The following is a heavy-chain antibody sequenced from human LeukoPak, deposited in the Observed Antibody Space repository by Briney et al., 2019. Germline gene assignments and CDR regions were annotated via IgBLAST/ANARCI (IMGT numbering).Heavy chain of an antibody. Sequence: SETLSLTCTGSGGSISGYYWSWIRQPPGKGLEWIGYIYYSGSTNYNPSLKSRVTISVDTSKNQFSLKLSSVTAADTAVYYCARDRSGIAVAGTGFDYWGQGTLVTVSS. CDR2: IYYSGST. CDR3: ARDRSGIAVAGTGFDY. CDR1: GGSISGYY. V-gene: IGHV4-59*01. D-gene: IGHD6-19*01. J-gene: IGHJ4*02.